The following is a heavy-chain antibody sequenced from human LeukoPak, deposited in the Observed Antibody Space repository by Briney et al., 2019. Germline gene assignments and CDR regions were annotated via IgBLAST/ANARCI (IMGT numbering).Heavy chain of an antibody. D-gene: IGHD3-3*01. CDR2: ITLIFGTT. Sequence: ASVKVSCKASGGTFSSNGISWVRQAPGQGLEWMGGITLIFGTTKYAQKFQDRVTITADEFTSTAYMELRSLRSEDTAVYYCARVGYDFWSGYSPSHSFDYWGQGTLVTVSS. CDR1: GGTFSSNG. CDR3: ARVGYDFWSGYSPSHSFDY. J-gene: IGHJ4*02. V-gene: IGHV1-69*13.